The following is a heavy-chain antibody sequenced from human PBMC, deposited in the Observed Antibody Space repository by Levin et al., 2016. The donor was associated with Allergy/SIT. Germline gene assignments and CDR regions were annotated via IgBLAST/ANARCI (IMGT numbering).Heavy chain of an antibody. V-gene: IGHV4-59*02. CDR1: GGSVSGYY. Sequence: SETLSLTCDVYGGSVSGYYWTWIRQPPGKGLEWIGYIYYSGSTNYNPSLQSRVTISVDTSKNQFSLKLSSVTAADAAVYYCATTQIARYYYYGLDVWGHGTTVTVSS. J-gene: IGHJ6*02. D-gene: IGHD6-6*01. CDR3: ATTQIARYYYYGLDV. CDR2: IYYSGST.